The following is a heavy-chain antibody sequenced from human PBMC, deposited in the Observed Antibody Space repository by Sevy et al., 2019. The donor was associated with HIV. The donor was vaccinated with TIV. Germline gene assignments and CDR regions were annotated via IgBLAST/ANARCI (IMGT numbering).Heavy chain of an antibody. D-gene: IGHD3-16*01. J-gene: IGHJ4*02. CDR1: GFTFSNAW. CDR2: IKSKIDGGTI. Sequence: GGFLRLSCAASGFTFSNAWMTWVRQAPGKGLEWVGRIKSKIDGGTIDYAAPVKGRFSISREATRTTLYLQKRSLKTEDVVVYYCTTALGDNAGFDYWGQGTLVTVSS. V-gene: IGHV3-15*01. CDR3: TTALGDNAGFDY.